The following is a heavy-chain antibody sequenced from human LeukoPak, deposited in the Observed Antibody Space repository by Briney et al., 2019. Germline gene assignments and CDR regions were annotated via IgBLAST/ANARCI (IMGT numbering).Heavy chain of an antibody. CDR2: IIPIFGTA. Sequence: GASVKVSCKASGGTFSSYAISWVRQAPGQGLEWMGGIIPIFGTANYAQKFQGRVTITADESTSTAYMELSSLRSEDTAVYYCASDTQDYGSGSYYDWGQRTLVTVSS. CDR3: ASDTQDYGSGSYYD. V-gene: IGHV1-69*13. CDR1: GGTFSSYA. J-gene: IGHJ4*02. D-gene: IGHD3-10*01.